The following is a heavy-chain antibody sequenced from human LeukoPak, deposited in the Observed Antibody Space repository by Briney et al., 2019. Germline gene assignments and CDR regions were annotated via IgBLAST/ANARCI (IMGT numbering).Heavy chain of an antibody. CDR1: GFTFSNYA. CDR2: TCGGSGI. V-gene: IGHV3-23*01. J-gene: IGHJ4*02. Sequence: GASLRLSCAASGFTFSNYAMSWVRQAPGKGLEWVSATCGGSGIYYADSMKSRFTISRDNSKNTLYLQINSLSAEDTAVYYCAEWGDYDVLTGYYVSDYWGQGTLVTVSS. D-gene: IGHD3-9*01. CDR3: AEWGDYDVLTGYYVSDY.